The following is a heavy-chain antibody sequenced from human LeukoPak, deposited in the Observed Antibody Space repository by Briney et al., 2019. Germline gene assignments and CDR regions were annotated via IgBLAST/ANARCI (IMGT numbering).Heavy chain of an antibody. CDR1: GFTFSSYS. CDR2: ISDSGGST. J-gene: IGHJ4*02. Sequence: GGSLRLSCAASGFTFSSYSMNWVRQAPGKGLEWVSSISDSGGSTYYADSVKARFTISRDNSKNTLYLQMISLRAEDTAVYYCAKTYYNSGTYYHSNYWGQGTLVAVSS. D-gene: IGHD3-10*01. CDR3: AKTYYNSGTYYHSNY. V-gene: IGHV3-23*01.